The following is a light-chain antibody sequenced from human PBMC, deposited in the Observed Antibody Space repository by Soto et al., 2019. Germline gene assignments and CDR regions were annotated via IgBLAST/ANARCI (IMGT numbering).Light chain of an antibody. CDR2: DVT. Sequence: QSALAQPPSASGSPGQSVTISCTGTSSDVGAYKFVSWYQQNPGKAPKLIIYDVTKRPTGVPDRFSGSKSGNTASLTVSGLQAEDEADYYCSSYAGNSNYVFGSGTKVTV. J-gene: IGLJ1*01. V-gene: IGLV2-8*01. CDR3: SSYAGNSNYV. CDR1: SSDVGAYKF.